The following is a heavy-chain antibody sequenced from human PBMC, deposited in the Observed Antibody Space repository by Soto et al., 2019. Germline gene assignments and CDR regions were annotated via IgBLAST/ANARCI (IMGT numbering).Heavy chain of an antibody. J-gene: IGHJ4*02. CDR1: GGSFSGYY. V-gene: IGHV4-34*01. D-gene: IGHD3-3*01. CDR3: ARAGYDFWSGLNFDY. CDR2: INHSGST. Sequence: SETLSLTCAVYGGSFSGYYWSWIRQPPGKGLEWIGEINHSGSTNYNPSLKSRVTISVDTSKNQFSLKLSSVTAADTAVCYCARAGYDFWSGLNFDYWGQGTLVTVSS.